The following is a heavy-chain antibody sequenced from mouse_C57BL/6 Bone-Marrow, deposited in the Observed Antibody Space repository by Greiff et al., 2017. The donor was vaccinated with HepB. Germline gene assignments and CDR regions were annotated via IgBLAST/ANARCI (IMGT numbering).Heavy chain of an antibody. D-gene: IGHD1-1*01. J-gene: IGHJ4*01. CDR2: IDPENGDT. CDR3: TTNPYYYSSRWYYAMDY. CDR1: GFNIKDDY. V-gene: IGHV14-4*01. Sequence: EVQLQQSGAELVRPGASVKLSCTASGFNIKDDYMHWVKQRPEQGLEWIGWIDPENGDTEYASKFQGKATITADTSSNTAYLQLSSLTSEDTAVYYCTTNPYYYSSRWYYAMDYWGQGTSVTVSS.